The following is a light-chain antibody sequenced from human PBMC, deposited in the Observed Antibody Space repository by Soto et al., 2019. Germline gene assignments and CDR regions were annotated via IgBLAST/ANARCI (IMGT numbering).Light chain of an antibody. Sequence: EIVMTQSPATLSVSQGERATLSCRASQSVSTNLAWYPQKPGQATRPLIYGASTRATGIPARFSGSGSGTEFTLTISSLQSEDFAVYYCQQYNNWPRTFGQGTKVEIK. J-gene: IGKJ1*01. V-gene: IGKV3D-15*01. CDR3: QQYNNWPRT. CDR1: QSVSTN. CDR2: GAS.